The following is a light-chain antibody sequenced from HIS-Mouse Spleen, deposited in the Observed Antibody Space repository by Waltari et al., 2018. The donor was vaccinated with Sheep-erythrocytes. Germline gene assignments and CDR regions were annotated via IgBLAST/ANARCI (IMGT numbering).Light chain of an antibody. Sequence: QSALTQPRTVSGPPGQSVTISCTATSSHVGGYHYVSWYQQHPGKAPKLMIYDVRKRPSGVPDRFSGSKSGNTASLTISGLQAEDEADYYCCSYAGSYNHVFATGTKVTVL. J-gene: IGLJ1*01. CDR1: SSHVGGYHY. V-gene: IGLV2-11*01. CDR3: CSYAGSYNHV. CDR2: DVR.